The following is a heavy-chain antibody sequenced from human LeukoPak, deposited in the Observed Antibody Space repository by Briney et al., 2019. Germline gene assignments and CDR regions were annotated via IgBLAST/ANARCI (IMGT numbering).Heavy chain of an antibody. Sequence: SETLSLTCTVSGGSISSHYWSWIRQPPGKGLEWMGYIYYSGSTNYNPSLKSRVTISVDTSKNQFSLKLSSVTAADTAVYYCARARRGDGYNYYYYYIDVWGKGTTVTVSS. D-gene: IGHD5-24*01. V-gene: IGHV4-59*11. CDR3: ARARRGDGYNYYYYYIDV. CDR1: GGSISSHY. CDR2: IYYSGST. J-gene: IGHJ6*03.